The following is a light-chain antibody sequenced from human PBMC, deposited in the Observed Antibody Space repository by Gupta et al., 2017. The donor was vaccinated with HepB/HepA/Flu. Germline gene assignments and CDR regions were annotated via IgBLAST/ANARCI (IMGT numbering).Light chain of an antibody. CDR3: QAWGSTPVV. J-gene: IGLJ3*02. Sequence: ELTQPPSVSVSPGQPASITCSGSKLGDKFATWYQQRPGQPPVLLIYQDSKRPSGIPERFSGSNTGNTATLIIGGAQSLDEADYYCQAWGSTPVVFGGGTKLTVL. CDR2: QDS. CDR1: KLGDKF. V-gene: IGLV3-1*01.